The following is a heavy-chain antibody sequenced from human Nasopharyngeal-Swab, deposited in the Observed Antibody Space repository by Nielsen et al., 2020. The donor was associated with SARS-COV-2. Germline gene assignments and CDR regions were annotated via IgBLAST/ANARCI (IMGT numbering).Heavy chain of an antibody. V-gene: IGHV3-23*01. Sequence: GESLKISCAASRFTFNNYWMHWVRQAPGKGLEWVSAISGSGGSTYYADSVKGRFTISRDNSKNTLYLQMNSLRAEDTAVYYCAKFRGGSEWELLLPFDYWGQGTLVTVSS. D-gene: IGHD1-26*01. CDR2: ISGSGGST. CDR3: AKFRGGSEWELLLPFDY. J-gene: IGHJ4*02. CDR1: RFTFNNYW.